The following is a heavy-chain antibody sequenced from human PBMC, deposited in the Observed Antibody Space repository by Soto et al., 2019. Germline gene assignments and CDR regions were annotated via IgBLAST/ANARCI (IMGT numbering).Heavy chain of an antibody. J-gene: IGHJ4*02. CDR2: ISSSSNYI. Sequence: EVPLVESGGGLVQPGGSLRLSCAASGFTFSSYSMNWVRQAPGKGLEWVSSISSSSNYIYYADSVKGRFTISRDNAKHSLYLQMNSRRAEDTAVYYCARDRWGGYVDYWGQGTLVTVSS. CDR3: ARDRWGGYVDY. CDR1: GFTFSSYS. D-gene: IGHD2-21*01. V-gene: IGHV3-21*01.